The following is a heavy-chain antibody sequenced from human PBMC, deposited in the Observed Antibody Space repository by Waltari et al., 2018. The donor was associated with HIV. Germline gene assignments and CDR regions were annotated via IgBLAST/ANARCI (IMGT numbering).Heavy chain of an antibody. CDR3: ARMGLMVYAIGAFDI. CDR1: GFTFRSYW. D-gene: IGHD2-8*01. Sequence: EVQLEESGGGLVQPGGSLRLSCAVSGFTFRSYWMGWVRQAPGEGLEWVANIKQDGSEKHYVDSVKGRFTISRDNAKKSLYLQRNSLRAEDTAVYYCARMGLMVYAIGAFDIWGQGTMVTVSS. CDR2: IKQDGSEK. J-gene: IGHJ3*02. V-gene: IGHV3-7*01.